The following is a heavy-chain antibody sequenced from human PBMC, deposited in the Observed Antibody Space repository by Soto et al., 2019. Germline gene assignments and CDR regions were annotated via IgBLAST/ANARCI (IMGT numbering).Heavy chain of an antibody. CDR1: GYTFTRYN. V-gene: IGHV1-46*01. CDR3: ARVRGGGSEYFFDY. CDR2: INPSGGTT. J-gene: IGHJ4*02. D-gene: IGHD2-15*01. Sequence: ASVKVSCKASGYTFTRYNVHLVRHAPGQGLEWMAIINPSGGTTYYVQKFEGRVTLTTDTPTSTVYMELSSLRSDDTAVYYCARVRGGGSEYFFDYWGQGTLVTVYS.